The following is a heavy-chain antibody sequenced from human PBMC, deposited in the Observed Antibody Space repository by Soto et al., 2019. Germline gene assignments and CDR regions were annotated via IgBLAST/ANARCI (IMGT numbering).Heavy chain of an antibody. CDR3: ARSPRRVDGKWYFDY. CDR2: ILQTGNT. D-gene: IGHD2-15*01. Sequence: QVQLQESGPRLVKPSGTLSLTCGVSGDSFSSSNWWTWIRQPPGKGLGWIGDILQTGNTDLSPSLRSRITISIDTSKKQFSLNLTSVTATDTAVYYCARSPRRVDGKWYFDYWGPGALVTVSS. V-gene: IGHV4-4*02. J-gene: IGHJ4*02. CDR1: GDSFSSSNW.